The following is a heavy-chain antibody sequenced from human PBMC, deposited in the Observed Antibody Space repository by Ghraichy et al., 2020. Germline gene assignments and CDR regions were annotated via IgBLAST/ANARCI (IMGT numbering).Heavy chain of an antibody. V-gene: IGHV3-64D*06. Sequence: GGSLRLSCSASGFTFSSYAMHWVRQAPGKGLEYVSAISSNGGSTYYADSVKGRFTISRDNSKNTLYLQMSSLRAEDTAVYYCVKASGGIAVAGDYWGQGTLVTVSS. CDR3: VKASGGIAVAGDY. J-gene: IGHJ4*02. CDR2: ISSNGGST. CDR1: GFTFSSYA. D-gene: IGHD6-19*01.